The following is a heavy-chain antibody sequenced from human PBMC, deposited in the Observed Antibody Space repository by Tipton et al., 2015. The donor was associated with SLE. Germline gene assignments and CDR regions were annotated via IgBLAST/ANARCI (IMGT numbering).Heavy chain of an antibody. Sequence: TLSLTCTVSGGSISSGSYYWSWIRQPAGKGLEWIGEINHSGSTNYNPSLKSRVTISVDTSKNQFSLKLSSVTAADTAVYYCAGAAPGVQGVNDAFDIWGQGTMVTVSS. J-gene: IGHJ3*02. CDR2: INHSGST. CDR1: GGSISSGSYY. CDR3: AGAAPGVQGVNDAFDI. V-gene: IGHV4-61*09. D-gene: IGHD3-10*01.